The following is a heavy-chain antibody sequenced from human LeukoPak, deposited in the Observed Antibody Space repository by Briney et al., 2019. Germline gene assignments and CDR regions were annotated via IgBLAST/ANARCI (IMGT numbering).Heavy chain of an antibody. Sequence: ASVKVTCKASGYTFTGYYMHWVRQAPGQGLEWMGWINPNSGGTNYAQKFQGWVTMTRDTSISTAYMELSRLRSDDTAVYYCARDISSGWYYFDYWGQGTLVTVSS. D-gene: IGHD6-19*01. CDR3: ARDISSGWYYFDY. CDR2: INPNSGGT. CDR1: GYTFTGYY. J-gene: IGHJ4*02. V-gene: IGHV1-2*04.